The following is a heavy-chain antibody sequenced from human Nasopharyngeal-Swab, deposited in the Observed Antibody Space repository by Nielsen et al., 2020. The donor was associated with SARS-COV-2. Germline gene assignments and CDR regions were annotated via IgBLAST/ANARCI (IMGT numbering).Heavy chain of an antibody. J-gene: IGHJ4*02. CDR3: ARQGGWYFDY. CDR2: IYYSGST. D-gene: IGHD6-19*01. V-gene: IGHV4-59*08. Sequence: WIRQPPGKGLEWIGYIYYSGSTNYNPSLKSRVTISVDTSKNRFSLKLSSVTAADTAVYYCARQGGWYFDYWGQGTLVTVSS.